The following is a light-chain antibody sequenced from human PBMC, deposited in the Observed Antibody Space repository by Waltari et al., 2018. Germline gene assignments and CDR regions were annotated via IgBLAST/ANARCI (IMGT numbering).Light chain of an antibody. Sequence: ETVMTQSPATLSVSPGKRATLSCRASQSVSSNLAWYQQKPGQAPRLLIYGASTRATGIPARFSGSGSGTEFTLTISSLQSEDFAVYYCQQYNNWPPSITFGQGTRLEIK. CDR2: GAS. CDR3: QQYNNWPPSIT. CDR1: QSVSSN. V-gene: IGKV3-15*01. J-gene: IGKJ5*01.